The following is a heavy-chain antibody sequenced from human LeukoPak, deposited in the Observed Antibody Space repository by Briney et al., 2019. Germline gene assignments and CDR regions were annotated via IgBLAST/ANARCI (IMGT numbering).Heavy chain of an antibody. J-gene: IGHJ4*02. D-gene: IGHD2-15*01. V-gene: IGHV3-30-3*01. Sequence: GGSLRLSCAASGFTFSSYAMSWVRQAPGKGLEWVAVISYDGSDKYYADSVKGRFTISGDNSKNTLYLQMNSLTTEDTAVYYCARDQGYCSGGSCLYYFDYWGQGTLVTVSS. CDR2: ISYDGSDK. CDR3: ARDQGYCSGGSCLYYFDY. CDR1: GFTFSSYA.